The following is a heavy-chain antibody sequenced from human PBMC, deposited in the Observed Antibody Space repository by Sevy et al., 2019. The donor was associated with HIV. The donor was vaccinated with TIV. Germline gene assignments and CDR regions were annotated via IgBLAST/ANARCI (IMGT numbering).Heavy chain of an antibody. Sequence: ASVKVSCKVSGYTLSDLSMYWVRQAPGKGLEWMGGFDPEDGETIYAQKFQGRVTMTEDTSTDTAYMALSSLRSEDTAVYYCATLEYFYDTSGHSSGDYWGQGTLVTVSS. CDR3: ATLEYFYDTSGHSSGDY. J-gene: IGHJ4*02. D-gene: IGHD3-22*01. V-gene: IGHV1-24*01. CDR1: GYTLSDLS. CDR2: FDPEDGET.